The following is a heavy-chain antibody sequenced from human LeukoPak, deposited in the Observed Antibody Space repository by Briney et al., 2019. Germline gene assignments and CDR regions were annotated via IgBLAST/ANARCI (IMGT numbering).Heavy chain of an antibody. CDR1: GGTFSSYA. J-gene: IGHJ4*02. D-gene: IGHD5-18*01. V-gene: IGHV1-69*06. Sequence: ASVKVSCKASGGTFSSYAISWVRQAPGQGLEWMGGIIPIFSTANYAQKFQGRVTITADKSTSTAYMELSSLRSEDTAVYYCATVRGYSYGMGPFDYWGQGTLVTVSS. CDR3: ATVRGYSYGMGPFDY. CDR2: IIPIFSTA.